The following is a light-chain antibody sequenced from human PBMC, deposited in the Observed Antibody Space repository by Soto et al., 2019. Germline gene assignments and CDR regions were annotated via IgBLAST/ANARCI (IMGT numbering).Light chain of an antibody. Sequence: DIQMTQSPSSLSASVGDRVTITCRASQNIATYLNWYQQTPGKAPKLLIYTASTLQSGVPSRFSGSGSGTDFTLTITSLQPEDFATYYCQQSYSRPYTFGQGTKLEIK. V-gene: IGKV1-39*01. J-gene: IGKJ2*01. CDR3: QQSYSRPYT. CDR1: QNIATY. CDR2: TAS.